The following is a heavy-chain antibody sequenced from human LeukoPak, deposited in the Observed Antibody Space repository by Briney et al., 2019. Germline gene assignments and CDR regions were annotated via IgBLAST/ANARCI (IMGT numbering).Heavy chain of an antibody. CDR2: IYTSGST. CDR3: ARARRLYYFDY. J-gene: IGHJ4*02. CDR1: GFTFNSYA. Sequence: GSLRLSCAASGFTFNSYAMGWIRQPAGKGLEWIGRIYTSGSTNYNPSLKSRVTVSVDTSKNQFSLKLSSVTAADTAVYYCARARRLYYFDYWGQGTLVTVPS. V-gene: IGHV4-4*07.